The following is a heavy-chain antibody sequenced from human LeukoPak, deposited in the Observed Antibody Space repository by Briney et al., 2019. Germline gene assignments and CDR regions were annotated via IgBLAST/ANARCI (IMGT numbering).Heavy chain of an antibody. Sequence: ASVKVSCKASGYTFTGYYMHWVRQAPGQGLEWMGWINPSGGSTSYAQKFQGRVTMTRDTSTSTVYMELSSLRSEDTAVYYCAVGDYGPRFDPWGQGTLVTVSS. CDR2: INPSGGST. D-gene: IGHD4-17*01. J-gene: IGHJ5*02. V-gene: IGHV1-46*01. CDR3: AVGDYGPRFDP. CDR1: GYTFTGYY.